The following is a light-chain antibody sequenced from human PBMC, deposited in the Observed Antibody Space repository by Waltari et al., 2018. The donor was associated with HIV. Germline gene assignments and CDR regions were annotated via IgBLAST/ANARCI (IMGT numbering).Light chain of an antibody. J-gene: IGLJ2*01. CDR2: EVS. Sequence: QSALTQPASASVSPGQSLTISCTGTSRASGGYNYVSGYQQHPGKAPKLMIYEVSNRPSGVSNRFSGSKSGNTASLTISGLQAEDEADYYCSSYTSSSTLVFGGGTKLTVL. CDR1: SRASGGYNY. V-gene: IGLV2-14*01. CDR3: SSYTSSSTLV.